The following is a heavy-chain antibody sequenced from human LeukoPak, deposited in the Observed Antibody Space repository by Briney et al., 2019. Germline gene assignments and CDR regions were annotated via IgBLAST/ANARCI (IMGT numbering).Heavy chain of an antibody. CDR1: GFNVDDFA. Sequence: GGSLRLSCAASGFNVDDFAMHWVRQTPGKGLEWVAAISWDDDSTYYVDSVKGRFTISRDNSKNSLYLQMNSLRSDDTALYYCARGLEGLDWGQGTLVTVSS. CDR2: ISWDDDST. V-gene: IGHV3-43D*04. D-gene: IGHD3/OR15-3a*01. J-gene: IGHJ4*02. CDR3: ARGLEGLD.